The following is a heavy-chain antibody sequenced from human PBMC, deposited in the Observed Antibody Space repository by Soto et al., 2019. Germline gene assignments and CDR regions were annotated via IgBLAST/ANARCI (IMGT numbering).Heavy chain of an antibody. CDR2: IYYSGST. J-gene: IGHJ6*04. D-gene: IGHD3-10*01. Sequence: PSETLSLTCTVSGGSISSGGYYWSWIRQHPGKCLEWIGYIYYSGSTYYNPSLKSRVTISVDTSKNQFSLKLSSVTAADTALYYCARGGTMGRGDGSWGKGTTVTGSA. CDR3: ARGGTMGRGDGS. V-gene: IGHV4-31*03. CDR1: GGSISSGGYY.